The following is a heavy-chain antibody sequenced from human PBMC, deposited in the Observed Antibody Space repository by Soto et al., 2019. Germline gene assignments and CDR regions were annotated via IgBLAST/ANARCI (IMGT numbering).Heavy chain of an antibody. CDR1: GDSDSSNGAC. V-gene: IGHV6-1*01. D-gene: IGHD2-15*01. CDR3: ARVHCSAGTCLDGLDF. J-gene: IGHJ6*02. Sequence: SPVLSLTGVICGDSDSSNGACWNWSRQSPSRGLQWLGRIYYRSKWFHDYAASVESRMAINPDTSRNQFSLQLNYVTPEDTAVYYCARVHCSAGTCLDGLDFWGQGTTVTVSS. CDR2: IYYRSKWFH.